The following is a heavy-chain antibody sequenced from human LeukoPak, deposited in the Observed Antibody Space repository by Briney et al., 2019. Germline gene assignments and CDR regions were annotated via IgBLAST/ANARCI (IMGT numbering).Heavy chain of an antibody. CDR1: GFTFSHYG. CDR3: AVLAAYFDY. CDR2: IWHDATNK. Sequence: GGSLRLSCAASGFTFSHYGMHWVRQAPGKGLEWVAVIWHDATNKFYADSVKGRFTISRENSKKMVYLQMNSLRAEDTAVYYCAVLAAYFDYWGQGTLVTVSS. V-gene: IGHV3-33*01. J-gene: IGHJ4*02.